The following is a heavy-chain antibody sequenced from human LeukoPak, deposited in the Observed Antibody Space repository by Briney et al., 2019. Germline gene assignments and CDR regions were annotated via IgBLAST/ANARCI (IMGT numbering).Heavy chain of an antibody. V-gene: IGHV1-69*01. CDR3: ARETIVVVPAAHYHYYGMDV. CDR1: GGTFSSYA. D-gene: IGHD2-2*01. Sequence: SVKVSCKASGGTFSSYAISWVRQAPGQGLEWMGGTIPIFGTANYAQKFQGRVTITADESTSTAYMELSSLRSEDTAVYYCARETIVVVPAAHYHYYGMDVWGQGTTVTVSS. J-gene: IGHJ6*02. CDR2: TIPIFGTA.